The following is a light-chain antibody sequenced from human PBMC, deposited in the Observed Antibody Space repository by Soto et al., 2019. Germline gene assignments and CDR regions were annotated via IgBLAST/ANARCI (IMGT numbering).Light chain of an antibody. J-gene: IGKJ5*01. CDR3: QQRNIWPPVS. V-gene: IGKV3D-20*02. CDR2: GAS. Sequence: EIVLTQSPGTLSLSPGERATVSCRASQSVDSSYLAWYHQRPGQAPRLLIYGASSRATGIPDRFSGSGSGTEFTLTISSLQSEDFAVYYCQQRNIWPPVSFGQGTRWRL. CDR1: QSVDSSY.